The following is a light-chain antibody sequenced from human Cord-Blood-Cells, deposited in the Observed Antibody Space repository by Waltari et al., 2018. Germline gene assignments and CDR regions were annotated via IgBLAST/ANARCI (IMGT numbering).Light chain of an antibody. V-gene: IGLV1-47*01. Sequence: QSVLTQPPSASGTPGQRVTISCSGSGSNIGSIYVYWYQQLPGTAPKLLIYRNNQRPSGVPDRFSGSKSGTSASLAISGLRSEDEADYYCAAWDDSLSGVVFGGGTKLTVL. CDR1: GSNIGSIY. J-gene: IGLJ2*01. CDR3: AAWDDSLSGVV. CDR2: RNN.